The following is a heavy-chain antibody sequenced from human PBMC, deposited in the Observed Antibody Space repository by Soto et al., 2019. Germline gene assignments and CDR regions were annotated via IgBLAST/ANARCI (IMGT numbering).Heavy chain of an antibody. CDR2: ITSGGTYI. J-gene: IGHJ6*03. V-gene: IGHV3-21*01. CDR3: ARDSQQNYYYMDV. CDR1: RFPFSSSS. D-gene: IGHD6-13*01. Sequence: GGSLRLSCAASRFPFSSSSMNWVRQAPGKGLEWLSSITSGGTYIYYADSVKGRFTISRDNAKSSLYLQMNSLRAEDTAVYYCARDSQQNYYYMDVWGKGTTVTVSS.